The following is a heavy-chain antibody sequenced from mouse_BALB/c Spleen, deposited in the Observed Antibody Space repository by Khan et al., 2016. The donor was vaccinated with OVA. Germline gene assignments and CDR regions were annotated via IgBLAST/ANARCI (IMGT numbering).Heavy chain of an antibody. V-gene: IGHV1S136*01. CDR2: INPYNDGA. D-gene: IGHD1-1*01. Sequence: VQLQQSGPELVKPGASVKISCQATGYSFTNYIIHWVKQNPGQGLEWIGYINPYNDGAKYNEKFKGKATLTSDKSSSTAYMELSGLTSEDSAVXCCASDYGRSFWFAYWGQGTLVTVSA. J-gene: IGHJ3*01. CDR3: ASDYGRSFWFAY. CDR1: GYSFTNYI.